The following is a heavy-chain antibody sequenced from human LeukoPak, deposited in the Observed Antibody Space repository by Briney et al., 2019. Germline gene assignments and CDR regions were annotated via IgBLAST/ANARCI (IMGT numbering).Heavy chain of an antibody. V-gene: IGHV3-48*03. CDR3: ALLAVTSDFDY. D-gene: IGHD6-19*01. CDR2: IHSSGTVK. Sequence: GGSLRLSCVVSRFPFSIYEMNWVRQAPGKGLEWVSNIHSSGTVKYYSDSVKGRFSISRDNAKSSLYLQMNSLRVEDTAVYYCALLAVTSDFDYWGQGALVTVSS. J-gene: IGHJ4*02. CDR1: RFPFSIYE.